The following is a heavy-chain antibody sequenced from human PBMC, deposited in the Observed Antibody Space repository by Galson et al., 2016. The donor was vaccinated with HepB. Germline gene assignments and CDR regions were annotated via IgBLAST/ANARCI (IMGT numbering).Heavy chain of an antibody. CDR2: ITGSGGTT. V-gene: IGHV3-11*01. J-gene: IGHJ1*01. CDR3: ARGVTLEIIANFQY. D-gene: IGHD3-10*01. Sequence: SLRLSCATSGFTFSDHYMSWIRQAPGKGLEWLGYITGSGGTTSYAQSVKGRFTMSADTAKNSVFLQMDRLRADDTAVYFRARGVTLEIIANFQYGGQGTLVTVSS. CDR1: GFTFSDHY.